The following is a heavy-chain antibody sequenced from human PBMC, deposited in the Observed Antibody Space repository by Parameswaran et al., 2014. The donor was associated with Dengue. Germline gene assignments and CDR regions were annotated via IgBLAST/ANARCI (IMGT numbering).Heavy chain of an antibody. Sequence: WIRQPPGKGLEWVSAISGSGGSTYYADSVKGRFTISRDNSKNTLYLQMNSLRAEDTAVYYCAKDSWESSSFTFDYWGQGTLVTVSS. CDR2: ISGSGGST. CDR3: AKDSWESSSFTFDY. V-gene: IGHV3-23*01. D-gene: IGHD6-6*01. J-gene: IGHJ4*02.